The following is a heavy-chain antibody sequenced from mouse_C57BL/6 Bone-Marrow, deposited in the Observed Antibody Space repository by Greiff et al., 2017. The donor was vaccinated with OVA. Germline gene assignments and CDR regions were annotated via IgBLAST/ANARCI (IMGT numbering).Heavy chain of an antibody. D-gene: IGHD1-1*01. V-gene: IGHV1-55*01. CDR2: IYPGSGST. Sequence: VQLQQSGAELVKPGASVKMSCKASGYTFTSYWITWVKQRPGQGLEWIGDIYPGSGSTNYNEKFKSKATLTVDTSSSTAYMQLSSLTSEDSAVYYCARFYGSSNYAMDYWGQGTSVTVSS. CDR3: ARFYGSSNYAMDY. CDR1: GYTFTSYW. J-gene: IGHJ4*01.